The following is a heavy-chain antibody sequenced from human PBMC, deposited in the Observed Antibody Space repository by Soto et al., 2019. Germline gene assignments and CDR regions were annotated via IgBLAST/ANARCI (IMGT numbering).Heavy chain of an antibody. Sequence: GRCLRRSWELSPITLASWGMNWVRQAPEKGLEWVSHIGSGGDTFYACSVRGRFTISRDNSKNTLILQMNSLRAEDTALYFCAKDGTTAGIHYYGMDIWGQGTTVTVSS. CDR2: IGSGGDT. CDR3: AKDGTTAGIHYYGMDI. CDR1: PITLASWG. V-gene: IGHV3-23*01. D-gene: IGHD1-1*01. J-gene: IGHJ6*02.